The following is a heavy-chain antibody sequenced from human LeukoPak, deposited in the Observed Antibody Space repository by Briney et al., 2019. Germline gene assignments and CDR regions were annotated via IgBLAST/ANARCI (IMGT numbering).Heavy chain of an antibody. J-gene: IGHJ4*02. V-gene: IGHV3-21*01. CDR3: AKGYHDSGGSWMPSDF. CDR2: ISSRSTYT. D-gene: IGHD3-22*01. Sequence: GGSLRLSCAASGFTFSSYSMNWVRQAPGKGLEWVSCISSRSTYTYYADSVKGRFTSSRDNAKNSLYLQMNSLRAEDTAVYYCAKGYHDSGGSWMPSDFWGQGTLVTVSS. CDR1: GFTFSSYS.